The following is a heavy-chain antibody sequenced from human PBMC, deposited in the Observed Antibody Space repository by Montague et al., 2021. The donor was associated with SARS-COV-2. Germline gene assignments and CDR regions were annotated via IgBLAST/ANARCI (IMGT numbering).Heavy chain of an antibody. CDR2: IYYSGST. D-gene: IGHD3-22*01. V-gene: IGHV4-39*07. J-gene: IGHJ6*02. CDR3: ARDTRITMLVVVNRYGMDV. CDR1: GGAISSSSYC. Sequence: SETLSLTCTVSGGAISSSSYCWGWIRQPPGKGLEWIGSIYYSGSTYYNPSLKSRVTISVDTSTNQFSLKLSSVTAADTAVYYCARDTRITMLVVVNRYGMDVWGQGTTVTVSS.